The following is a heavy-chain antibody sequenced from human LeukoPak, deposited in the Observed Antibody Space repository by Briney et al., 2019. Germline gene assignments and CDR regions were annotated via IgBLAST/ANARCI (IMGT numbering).Heavy chain of an antibody. CDR1: GGSISSYY. V-gene: IGHV4-59*12. J-gene: IGHJ6*02. CDR2: IYYSGST. Sequence: PSETLSLTCTVSGGSISSYYWSWIRQPPGKGLEWIGYIYYSGSTYYNPSLKSRVTISVDTSKNQFSLKLSSVTAADTAVYYCARELAYHGMDVWGQGTTVTVSS. CDR3: ARELAYHGMDV.